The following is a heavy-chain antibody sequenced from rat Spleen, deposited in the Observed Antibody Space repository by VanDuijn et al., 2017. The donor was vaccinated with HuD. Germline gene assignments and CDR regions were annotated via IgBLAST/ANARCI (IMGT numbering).Heavy chain of an antibody. V-gene: IGHV5-27*01. Sequence: EVQLVESGGGLVQPGRSLKLSCAASGFTFSNYDMAWVRQAPTKGLEWVASISTGGGNTYYRDSVKGRFTISRDNAKSNLYLQMDSLRSEDTATYYCTTTVGDYFDYWGQGVMVTVSS. D-gene: IGHD1-1*01. CDR3: TTTVGDYFDY. CDR2: ISTGGGNT. CDR1: GFTFSNYD. J-gene: IGHJ2*01.